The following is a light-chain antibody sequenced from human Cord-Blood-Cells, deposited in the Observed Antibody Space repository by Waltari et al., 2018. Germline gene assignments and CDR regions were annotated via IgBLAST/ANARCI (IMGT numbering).Light chain of an antibody. CDR3: QSYASSLSDNYV. V-gene: IGLV1-40*01. CDR2: GNS. Sequence: QSVLTPPPSVSGAPGQRVTISCTGSSSNIGAGYDVHWYQQLPGTAPKLLIYGNSNRPPGVHDRFSGSKSGTSASLAITGLQAEDEADYYCQSYASSLSDNYVFVTGTKVTVL. J-gene: IGLJ1*01. CDR1: SSNIGAGYD.